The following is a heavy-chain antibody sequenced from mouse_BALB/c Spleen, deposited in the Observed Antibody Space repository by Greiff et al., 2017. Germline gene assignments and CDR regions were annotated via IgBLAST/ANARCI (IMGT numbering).Heavy chain of an antibody. J-gene: IGHJ4*01. Sequence: VQLQQSGAELVRPGVSVKISCKGSGYTFTDYAMHWVKQSHAKSLEWIGVISTYYGDASYNQKFKGKATMTVDKSSSTAYMELARLTSEDSAIYYCARKGAYYDYDTAMDYWGQGTSVTVSS. D-gene: IGHD2-4*01. CDR1: GYTFTDYA. CDR2: ISTYYGDA. V-gene: IGHV1S137*01. CDR3: ARKGAYYDYDTAMDY.